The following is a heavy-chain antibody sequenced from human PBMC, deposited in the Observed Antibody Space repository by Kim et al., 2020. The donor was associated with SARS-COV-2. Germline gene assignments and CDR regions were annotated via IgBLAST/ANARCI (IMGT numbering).Heavy chain of an antibody. CDR1: GGSISSGGYY. CDR3: ARGRAYYDSSGYYFDY. D-gene: IGHD3-22*01. J-gene: IGHJ4*02. Sequence: SETLSLTCTVSGGSISSGGYYWSWIRQHPGKGLEWIGYIYYSGSTYYNPSLKSRVTISVDTSKNQFSLKLSSVTAADTAVYYCARGRAYYDSSGYYFDYWGPGTLVTVSS. V-gene: IGHV4-31*03. CDR2: IYYSGST.